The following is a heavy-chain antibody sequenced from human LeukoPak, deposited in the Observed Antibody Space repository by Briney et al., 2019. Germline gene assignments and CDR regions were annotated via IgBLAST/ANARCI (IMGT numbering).Heavy chain of an antibody. CDR3: ASGVPTPLDY. CDR1: GDSINPYY. V-gene: IGHV4-34*01. J-gene: IGHJ4*02. CDR2: INHSGST. Sequence: SETLSLTCTVSGDSINPYYWSWIRQPPGKGLEWIGEINHSGSTNYNPSLKSRVTISVDTSKNQFSLKLSSVTAADTAVYYCASGVPTPLDYWGQGTLVTVSS.